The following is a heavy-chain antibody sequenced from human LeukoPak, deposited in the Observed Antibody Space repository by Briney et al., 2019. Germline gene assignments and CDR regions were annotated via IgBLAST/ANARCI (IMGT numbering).Heavy chain of an antibody. D-gene: IGHD2-15*01. V-gene: IGHV3-15*01. Sequence: GGSLSLSCVASGFTFSNAWMSWVRPAPGKGLEWVGRIKIKTDGGTTDYAAPVKGRFTISRDDSKNTLYLQMNSLKTEDAAVYHCTTAQSLGYCSGGSCDTGDYWGQGTLVTVSS. J-gene: IGHJ4*02. CDR1: GFTFSNAW. CDR3: TTAQSLGYCSGGSCDTGDY. CDR2: IKIKTDGGTT.